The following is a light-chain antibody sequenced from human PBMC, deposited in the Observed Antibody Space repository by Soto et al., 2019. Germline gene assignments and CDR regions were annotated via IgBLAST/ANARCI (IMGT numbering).Light chain of an antibody. CDR2: DVS. J-gene: IGLJ1*01. V-gene: IGLV2-14*01. CDR1: STDVGGYNY. Sequence: QSVMTRPACGDGAPGPAVAISCTGNSTDVGGYNYVSWYQQHPGKAPKLMISDVSNRPSGVSIRFSGSKSGNTASLTISGLQAEDEADYYCNSYSSSTTLYLFGTGTKVTV. CDR3: NSYSSSTTLYL.